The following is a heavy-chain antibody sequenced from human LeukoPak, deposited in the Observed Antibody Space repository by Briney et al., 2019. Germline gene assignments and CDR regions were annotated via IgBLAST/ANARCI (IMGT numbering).Heavy chain of an antibody. CDR2: ISGSGSTI. D-gene: IGHD4-11*01. J-gene: IGHJ6*02. Sequence: GGSLRLSCAASGFRFSSYEMNWVRQAPGKGLEWVSYISGSGSTIYYADSVKGRFTISRDNAKNSLYLQMNSLRAEDTAVYYCAREDTSITRFGMAVWGQGTTVTVSS. CDR3: AREDTSITRFGMAV. CDR1: GFRFSSYE. V-gene: IGHV3-48*03.